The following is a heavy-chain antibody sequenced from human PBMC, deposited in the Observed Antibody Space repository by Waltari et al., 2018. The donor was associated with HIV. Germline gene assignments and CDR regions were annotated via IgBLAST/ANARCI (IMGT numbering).Heavy chain of an antibody. CDR3: AKGCGSGYYYYGMDV. V-gene: IGHV3-23*01. D-gene: IGHD2-21*01. J-gene: IGHJ6*02. CDR1: GFTFRSYA. Sequence: EVQLLESGGGLVQPGGSLRLSCAASGFTFRSYAMSWVRQAPGKGLEWVSAISGSGGSTYYADSVKGRFTISRDNSKNTLYPQMNSLRAEDTAVYYCAKGCGSGYYYYGMDVWGQGTTVTVSS. CDR2: ISGSGGST.